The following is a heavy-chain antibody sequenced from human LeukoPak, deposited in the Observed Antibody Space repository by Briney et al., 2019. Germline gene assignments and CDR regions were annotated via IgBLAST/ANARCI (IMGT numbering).Heavy chain of an antibody. J-gene: IGHJ4*02. Sequence: GGSLRLSCAASGFTFSSYWMHWVRQAPGKGLVWVSRINSDGSSTSCADSVKGRFTISRDNAKNTLYLQMNSLRAEDTAVYYCARQTIDITMIDYWGQGTLVTVS. V-gene: IGHV3-74*01. CDR3: ARQTIDITMIDY. D-gene: IGHD3-22*01. CDR1: GFTFSSYW. CDR2: INSDGSST.